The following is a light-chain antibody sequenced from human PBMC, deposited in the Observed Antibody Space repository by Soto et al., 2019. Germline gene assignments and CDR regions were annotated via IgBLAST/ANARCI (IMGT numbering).Light chain of an antibody. J-gene: IGKJ1*01. CDR3: QQYNNWPQT. V-gene: IGKV3-20*01. Sequence: EIVLTQSPGTLSLSPGERATLSCRASQSVSSSYLAWYQQKPGQAPRLLIYGASSRATGIPDRFSGSGSGTDFTLTISGLQSEDFAVYYCQQYNNWPQTFGQGTRWIS. CDR2: GAS. CDR1: QSVSSSY.